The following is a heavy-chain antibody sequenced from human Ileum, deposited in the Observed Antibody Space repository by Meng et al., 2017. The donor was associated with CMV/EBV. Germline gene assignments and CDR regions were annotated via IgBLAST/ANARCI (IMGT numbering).Heavy chain of an antibody. Sequence: ASGFALSNYYMYCVRQAPGKGLEWVSRINSDGSITYYADSVKGRFTITRDNAQNTLYLDMDSLRAEDTATYYCARGGYDFWTDYLHYWGQGTLVTVSS. CDR1: GFALSNYY. V-gene: IGHV3-74*01. J-gene: IGHJ4*01. D-gene: IGHD3/OR15-3a*01. CDR2: INSDGSIT. CDR3: ARGGYDFWTDYLHY.